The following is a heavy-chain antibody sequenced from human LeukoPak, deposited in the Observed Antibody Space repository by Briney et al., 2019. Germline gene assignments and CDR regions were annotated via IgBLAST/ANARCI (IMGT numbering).Heavy chain of an antibody. CDR2: VSWNGSRT. D-gene: IGHD6-19*01. J-gene: IGHJ4*02. V-gene: IGHV3-35*01. Sequence: GGSLRLSCAASGFTFSNSDMNWVHQAPGKRLEWVSGVSWNGSRTHYADSVKGRFIISRDDSQNTLYLQMNSLRAEDTAVYYCAKDMGAGSGEVDYWGQGTLVTVSS. CDR3: AKDMGAGSGEVDY. CDR1: GFTFSNSD.